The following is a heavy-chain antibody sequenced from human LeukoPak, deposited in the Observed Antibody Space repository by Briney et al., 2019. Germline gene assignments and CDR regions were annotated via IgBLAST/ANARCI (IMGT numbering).Heavy chain of an antibody. J-gene: IGHJ4*02. CDR3: AKGNLRGPPPNIDF. D-gene: IGHD5/OR15-5a*01. CDR2: ISKTGST. V-gene: IGHV3-23*01. CDR1: GFTFNSYA. Sequence: GGSLRLSCAASGFTFNSYAMSWVRQAPGKALEWVSAISKTGSTYYADSVKARFTISRDNSKNTLYLQMNSLTAEDTAVYYCAKGNLRGPPPNIDFWGQGTLVTVSS.